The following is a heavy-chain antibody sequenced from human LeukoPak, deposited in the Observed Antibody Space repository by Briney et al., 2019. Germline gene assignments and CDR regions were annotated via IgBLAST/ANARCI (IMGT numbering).Heavy chain of an antibody. V-gene: IGHV3-21*01. Sequence: GGSLRLSCAASGFTFSSYSMNWVRQAPGKGLEWVSSISSSSSYIYYAASVRGRFTISRDNAKNSLFLQMNSLGAEDTAVYYCAREDFQFRGKDAFDIWGHGTMVTVSS. D-gene: IGHD3-16*01. J-gene: IGHJ3*02. CDR3: AREDFQFRGKDAFDI. CDR2: ISSSSSYI. CDR1: GFTFSSYS.